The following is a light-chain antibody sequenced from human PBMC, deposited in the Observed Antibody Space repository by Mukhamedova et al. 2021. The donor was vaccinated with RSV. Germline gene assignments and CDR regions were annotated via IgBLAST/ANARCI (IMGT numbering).Light chain of an antibody. CDR3: QQRSNWPPIT. Sequence: SYLAWYQQKPGQAPRLLIYDASNRATGIPARFSGSGSGTDFTLTISSLEPEDFAVYYCQQRSNWPPITFGQGTRLEIK. J-gene: IGKJ5*01. CDR1: SY. V-gene: IGKV3-11*01. CDR2: DAS.